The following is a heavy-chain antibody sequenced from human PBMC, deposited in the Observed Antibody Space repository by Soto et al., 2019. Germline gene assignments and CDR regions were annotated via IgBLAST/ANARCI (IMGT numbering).Heavy chain of an antibody. D-gene: IGHD1-26*01. V-gene: IGHV1-3*01. CDR1: GYTFTSYA. Sequence: ASVKVSCKASGYTFTSYAMHWVRQAPGQRLEWMGWINAGNGNTKYSQKFQGRVTITRDTSASTAYMELSSLRSEDTAVYYCAGGGSFYWYFDLWGRGTLVTVSS. J-gene: IGHJ2*01. CDR2: INAGNGNT. CDR3: AGGGSFYWYFDL.